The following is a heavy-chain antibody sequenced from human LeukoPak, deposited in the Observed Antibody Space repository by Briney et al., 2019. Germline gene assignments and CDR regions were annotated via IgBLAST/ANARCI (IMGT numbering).Heavy chain of an antibody. CDR2: IYYSGST. Sequence: SETLSLTCTVSGGSISSYYWSWIRQPPGKRLEWIGYIYYSGSTSYNPSLKSRVNISVDTSKNQIYLKLSSVTAADTAVYYCARDLGVMVRAFDIWGQGTMVTVSS. CDR3: ARDLGVMVRAFDI. V-gene: IGHV4-59*01. J-gene: IGHJ3*02. CDR1: GGSISSYY. D-gene: IGHD5-18*01.